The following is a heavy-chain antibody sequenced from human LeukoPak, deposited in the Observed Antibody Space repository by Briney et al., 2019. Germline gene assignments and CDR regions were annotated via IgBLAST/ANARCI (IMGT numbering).Heavy chain of an antibody. CDR1: GFTVSSNY. CDR3: ARDREFDY. V-gene: IGHV3-53*01. D-gene: IGHD3-10*01. J-gene: IGHJ4*02. CDR2: IYSGGST. Sequence: PRGSLRLSCAASGFTVSSNYMSWVRQAPGKGLEWVSVIYSGGSTYYADSVKGRFTISRDNSKNTLYPQMNSLRAEDTAVYYCARDREFDYWGQGTLVTVSS.